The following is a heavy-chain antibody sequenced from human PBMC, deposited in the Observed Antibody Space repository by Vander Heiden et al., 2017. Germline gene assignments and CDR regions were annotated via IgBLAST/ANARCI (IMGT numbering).Heavy chain of an antibody. Sequence: QVQLQASGPGLLKPSQTLSLTCTVSGDSISSGGYYWIRQPPGQGLEWMGYMYKSVSAYYNPSLRSRLKISVDTTKNLLSLTMTSVIAADTAVYFCARDHRDHFYDTAGQAAFDVWGQGIQVTVSS. CDR2: MYKSVSA. CDR1: GDSISSGGYY. J-gene: IGHJ3*01. CDR3: ARDHRDHFYDTAGQAAFDV. D-gene: IGHD3-22*01. V-gene: IGHV4-31*03.